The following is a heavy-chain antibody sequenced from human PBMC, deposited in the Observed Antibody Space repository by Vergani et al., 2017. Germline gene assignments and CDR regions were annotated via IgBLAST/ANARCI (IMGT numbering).Heavy chain of an antibody. J-gene: IGHJ6*03. CDR2: IWYDGSNK. CDR1: GFTFSRYG. D-gene: IGHD6-19*01. Sequence: QVQLVESGGGVVQPGRSLRLSCAASGFTFSRYGMHWVRQAPGKGLEWVAVIWYDGSNKYYADSLKGRFTISRDNSKNTLYLQMNSLRAEDTAVYYCARDSKEVAGTRAYYYYYMDVWGKGTTVTVSS. V-gene: IGHV3-33*01. CDR3: ARDSKEVAGTRAYYYYYMDV.